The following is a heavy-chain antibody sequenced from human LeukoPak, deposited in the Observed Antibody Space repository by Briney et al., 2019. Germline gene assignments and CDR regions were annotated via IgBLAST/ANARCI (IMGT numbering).Heavy chain of an antibody. D-gene: IGHD1-26*01. CDR1: GSTLTELS. Sequence: ASVKVSCKVSGSTLTELSMHWVRQAPGKGLEWIGRFDPAEGEPIYAQKFQGRVTIVEDTSTDTAYMELSTLRFDDTAVYYCATDLSRWELPLGYWGQGTLVTVSS. V-gene: IGHV1-24*01. CDR2: FDPAEGEP. J-gene: IGHJ4*02. CDR3: ATDLSRWELPLGY.